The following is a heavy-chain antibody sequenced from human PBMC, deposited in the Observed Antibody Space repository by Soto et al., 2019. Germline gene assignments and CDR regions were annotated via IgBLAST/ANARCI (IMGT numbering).Heavy chain of an antibody. D-gene: IGHD6-19*01. Sequence: QVQLVESGGGVVQPGRSLRLSCAASGFTFSSYGMHWVRQAPGKGLEWVAVIWYDGSNKYYADSVKGRFTISRDNSKNTLYLQMNSLRAEYTAVYYCAREDAQCYYYYGMDVWGQGTTVTVSS. V-gene: IGHV3-33*01. CDR2: IWYDGSNK. J-gene: IGHJ6*02. CDR1: GFTFSSYG. CDR3: AREDAQCYYYYGMDV.